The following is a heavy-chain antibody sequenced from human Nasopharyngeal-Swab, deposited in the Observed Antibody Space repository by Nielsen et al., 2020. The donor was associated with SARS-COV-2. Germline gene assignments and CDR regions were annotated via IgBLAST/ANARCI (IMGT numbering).Heavy chain of an antibody. D-gene: IGHD3-16*01. CDR2: IYYSGST. J-gene: IGHJ6*02. Sequence: WIRQPPGKGLEWIGYIYYSGSTNYNPSLKSRVTISVDTSKNQFSLKLSSVTAADTAVYYCARVEGGFYRPYYYGMDVRGQGTTVTVSS. CDR3: ARVEGGFYRPYYYGMDV. V-gene: IGHV4-59*01.